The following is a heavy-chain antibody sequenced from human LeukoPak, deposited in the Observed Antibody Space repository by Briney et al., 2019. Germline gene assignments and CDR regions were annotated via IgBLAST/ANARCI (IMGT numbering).Heavy chain of an antibody. CDR1: GGSFSGYY. V-gene: IGHV4-34*01. D-gene: IGHD2-8*01. Sequence: PSETLSLTCGVYGGSFSGYYWTWIRQSPGMGLEWIGEIIHSGSTNYNPSLTSRVTIAVDTSKNQFSLELSSVTAADTAVYYCARGILVTVYAAFDYWGQGTLVTVSS. J-gene: IGHJ4*02. CDR2: IIHSGST. CDR3: ARGILVTVYAAFDY.